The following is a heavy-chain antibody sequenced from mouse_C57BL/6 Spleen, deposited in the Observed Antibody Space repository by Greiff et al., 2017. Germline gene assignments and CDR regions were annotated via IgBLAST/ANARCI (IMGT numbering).Heavy chain of an antibody. CDR1: GYTFTSYW. Sequence: QVQLQQPGTELVKPGASVKLSCKASGYTFTSYWMHWVKQRPGQGLEWIGNINPSNGGTNYNEKFKGKATLTAVKSSSTAYMQLNSLTSEDSAVYFCARDSHLGRETMDYWGQGTSVTVSS. V-gene: IGHV1-53*01. CDR3: ARDSHLGRETMDY. CDR2: INPSNGGT. D-gene: IGHD4-1*01. J-gene: IGHJ4*01.